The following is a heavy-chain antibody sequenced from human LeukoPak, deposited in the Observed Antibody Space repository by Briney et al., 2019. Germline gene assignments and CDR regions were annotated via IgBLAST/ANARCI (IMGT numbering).Heavy chain of an antibody. J-gene: IGHJ6*03. CDR2: IYYGGST. CDR1: GGSISSYY. CDR3: ARSHGGNSGRSEYYYYYYYMDV. D-gene: IGHD4-23*01. Sequence: SETLSLTCTVSGGSISSYYWSWIRQPPGKGLEWIGYIYYGGSTNYNPSLTSRVTISVDTSKNQFSLKLSSVTAADTAVYYCARSHGGNSGRSEYYYYYYYMDVWGKGTTVTVSS. V-gene: IGHV4-59*01.